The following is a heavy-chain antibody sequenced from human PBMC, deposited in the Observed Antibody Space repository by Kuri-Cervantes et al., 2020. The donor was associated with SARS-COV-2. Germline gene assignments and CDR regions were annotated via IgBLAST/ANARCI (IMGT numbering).Heavy chain of an antibody. CDR3: ARALYYYDSRGPIDY. CDR1: GFTFSSYG. V-gene: IGHV3-33*08. CDR2: IWYDGSNK. D-gene: IGHD3-22*01. Sequence: LSLTCAASGFTFSSYGMHWVRQAPGKGLEWVAVIWYDGSNKYYADSVKGRFTISRDNSKNTLYLQMNSLRAQDTAVYYCARALYYYDSRGPIDYWGQGTLVTVSS. J-gene: IGHJ4*02.